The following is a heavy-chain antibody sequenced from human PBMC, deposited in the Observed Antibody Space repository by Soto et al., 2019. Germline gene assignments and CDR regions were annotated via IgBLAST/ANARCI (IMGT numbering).Heavy chain of an antibody. D-gene: IGHD5-12*01. CDR1: GFTFSSYA. Sequence: TGGSLRLSCAASGFTFSSYAMSWVRQAPWKGLEWVSAISGSGGSTYYADSVKGRFTISRDNSKNTLYLQMNSLRAEDTAVYYCAKVGMKFYSGYDVYFDYWGQGTLVTVSS. J-gene: IGHJ4*02. CDR3: AKVGMKFYSGYDVYFDY. CDR2: ISGSGGST. V-gene: IGHV3-23*01.